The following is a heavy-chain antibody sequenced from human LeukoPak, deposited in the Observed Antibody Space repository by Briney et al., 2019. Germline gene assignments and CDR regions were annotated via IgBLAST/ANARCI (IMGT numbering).Heavy chain of an antibody. V-gene: IGHV1-69*01. J-gene: IGHJ6*03. D-gene: IGHD3-3*01. CDR1: GGTFSSYA. Sequence: KVSCKASGGTFSSYAISWVRQAPGQGLEWMRGIIPIFGTANYAQKFQGRVTITADESTSTAYMELSSLRSEDTAVYYCATIPREGYDFWSAYYYYYMDVWGKGTTVTVSS. CDR3: ATIPREGYDFWSAYYYYYMDV. CDR2: IIPIFGTA.